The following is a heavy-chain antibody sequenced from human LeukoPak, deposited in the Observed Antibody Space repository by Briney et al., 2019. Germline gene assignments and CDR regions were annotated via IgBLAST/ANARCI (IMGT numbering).Heavy chain of an antibody. V-gene: IGHV4-31*03. Sequence: KTSETLSLTCTVSGGSISSGGYYWSWIRQHPGKGLEWIGYIYYSGSTYYNPSLKSRVTISVDTSKNQFSLKLSSVTAADTAVYYCARLRVRGVIIPGVLTSNWFDPWGQGTLVTVSS. CDR1: GGSISSGGYY. CDR3: ARLRVRGVIIPGVLTSNWFDP. D-gene: IGHD3-10*01. CDR2: IYYSGST. J-gene: IGHJ5*02.